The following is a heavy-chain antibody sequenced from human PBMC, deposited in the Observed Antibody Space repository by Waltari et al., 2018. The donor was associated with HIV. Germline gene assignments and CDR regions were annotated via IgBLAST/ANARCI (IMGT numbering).Heavy chain of an antibody. V-gene: IGHV3-23*01. Sequence: EVKLLESGGGLIKPGGSLRLPCATTGFSIATYGMSWVRQVPGKGLEWVASISGSGGGTHYADSVRGRFTISRDTSKNTVSLHMNSLRAEDTATYYCTTCDSGEKSYYYYSGMDVWGQGTTVIVSS. J-gene: IGHJ6*02. CDR2: ISGSGGGT. D-gene: IGHD4-17*01. CDR3: TTCDSGEKSYYYYSGMDV. CDR1: GFSIATYG.